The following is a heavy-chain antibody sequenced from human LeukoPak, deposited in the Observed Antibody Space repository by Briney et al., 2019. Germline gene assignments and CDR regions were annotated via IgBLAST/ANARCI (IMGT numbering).Heavy chain of an antibody. J-gene: IGHJ4*02. CDR3: AREAVWGRDDYYDSSGYHVNSYFDY. CDR2: IIPIFGTA. CDR1: GGTFSSYA. V-gene: IGHV1-69*05. Sequence: SVKVSCKASGGTFSSYAISWVRQAPGQGLEWMGRIIPIFGTANYAQKFQGRVTITTDESTSTAYMELSSLRSEDTAVYYCAREAVWGRDDYYDSSGYHVNSYFDYRGQGTLVTVSS. D-gene: IGHD3-22*01.